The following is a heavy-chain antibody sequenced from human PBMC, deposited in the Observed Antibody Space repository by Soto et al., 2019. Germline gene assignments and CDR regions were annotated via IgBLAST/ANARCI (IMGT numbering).Heavy chain of an antibody. D-gene: IGHD5-18*01. Sequence: EVHLLESGGDLVHPGGSLRLSCAASGFTFTSYAMSWVRQAPGKGLEWVSTISATGGSIYYADSVKGRFTISRDNSKNTLSMQMRSLRAEDTAVYYGARAALQGYSYGYNYWGLGTLVTVSS. CDR2: ISATGGSI. V-gene: IGHV3-23*01. CDR1: GFTFTSYA. CDR3: ARAALQGYSYGYNY. J-gene: IGHJ4*02.